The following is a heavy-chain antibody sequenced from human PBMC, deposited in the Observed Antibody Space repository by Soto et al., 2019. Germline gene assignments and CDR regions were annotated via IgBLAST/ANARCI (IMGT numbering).Heavy chain of an antibody. J-gene: IGHJ4*02. CDR2: TRNKVNSFSA. Sequence: EVQLTESGGGLVQPGGSLRLSCAASGFIFSDYYMDWVRQVPGKGLEWVGRTRNKVNSFSAEYAASVKGRFSIYRDASKDSMYLQMNSLKCDDTAVYYCARDTGGSYDYWGQGALVTVSS. CDR3: ARDTGGSYDY. V-gene: IGHV3-72*01. D-gene: IGHD3-16*01. CDR1: GFIFSDYY.